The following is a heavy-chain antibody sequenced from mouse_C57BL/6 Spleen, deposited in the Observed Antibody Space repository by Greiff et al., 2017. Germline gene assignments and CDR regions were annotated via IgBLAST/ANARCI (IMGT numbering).Heavy chain of an antibody. CDR3: ARRGYGSSYWYFDV. J-gene: IGHJ1*03. CDR2: IDPSDSYT. D-gene: IGHD1-1*01. V-gene: IGHV1-50*01. Sequence: VKLMESGAELVKPGASVKLSCKASGYTFTSYWMQWVKQKPGQGLEWIGEIDPSDSYTNYHQKFKGKATLTVDTSSSAAYMQLISLTSEDSAVYYCARRGYGSSYWYFDVWGTGTTVTVSS. CDR1: GYTFTSYW.